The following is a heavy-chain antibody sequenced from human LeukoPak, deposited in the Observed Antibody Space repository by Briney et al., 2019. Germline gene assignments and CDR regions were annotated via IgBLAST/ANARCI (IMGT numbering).Heavy chain of an antibody. J-gene: IGHJ6*02. CDR1: GFTFSNYA. Sequence: GGSLRLSCAASGFTFSNYAIHWVRQVPGRGLEWVALISSDGSVIYDADSVKGRFAISRDNSKNTLYLQINSLRSEDTAVYYCARDGPEYSSTSGYHYGMDVWGQGTTVTVSS. CDR3: ARDGPEYSSTSGYHYGMDV. V-gene: IGHV3-30*01. CDR2: ISSDGSVI. D-gene: IGHD6-6*01.